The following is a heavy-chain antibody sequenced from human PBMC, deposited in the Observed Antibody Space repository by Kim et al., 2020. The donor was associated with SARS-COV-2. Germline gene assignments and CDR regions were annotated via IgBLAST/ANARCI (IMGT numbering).Heavy chain of an antibody. J-gene: IGHJ3*02. CDR1: GGSISSYY. Sequence: SETLSLTCTVSGGSISSYYWSWIRQPPGKGLEWIGYIYYSGSTNYNPSLKSRVTISVDTSKNQFSLKLSSVTAADTAVYYCVRTRNPALDAFDIWGQGTMVTVSS. CDR2: IYYSGST. CDR3: VRTRNPALDAFDI. V-gene: IGHV4-59*13. D-gene: IGHD1-1*01.